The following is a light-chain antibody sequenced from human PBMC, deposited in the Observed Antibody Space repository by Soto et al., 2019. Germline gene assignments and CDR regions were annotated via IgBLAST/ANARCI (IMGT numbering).Light chain of an antibody. CDR2: GAS. J-gene: IGKJ2*01. CDR3: HQYGSSPPYT. CDR1: QIVSSSY. V-gene: IGKV3-20*01. Sequence: EIVLTQSPGTLSLSPGERATLSCRASQIVSSSYLAWYQQKPGQAPRLLIYGASSRSTGIPDRFSASGSETDYTLTISRLEPQDCAVYYCHQYGSSPPYTFGQGPKLEIK.